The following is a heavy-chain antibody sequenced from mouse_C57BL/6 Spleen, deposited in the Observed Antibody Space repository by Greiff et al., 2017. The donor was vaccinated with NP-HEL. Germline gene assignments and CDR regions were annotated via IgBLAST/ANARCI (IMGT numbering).Heavy chain of an antibody. CDR1: GYTFTSYW. D-gene: IGHD1-1*01. Sequence: VQLQQSGTVLARPGASVKMSCKTSGYTFTSYWMHWVKQRPGQGLEWIGAIYPGNSDTSYNQKFKGKATLTAVTSASTAYMELSSLTNEDSAVYYCTIYYGSIFDYWGQGTTLTVSA. J-gene: IGHJ2*01. V-gene: IGHV1-5*01. CDR3: TIYYGSIFDY. CDR2: IYPGNSDT.